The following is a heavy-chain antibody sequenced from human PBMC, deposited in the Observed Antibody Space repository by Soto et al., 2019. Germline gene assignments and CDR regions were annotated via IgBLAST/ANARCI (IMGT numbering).Heavy chain of an antibody. J-gene: IGHJ4*02. Sequence: EVQLVESGGDLVQPGGSLRLSCAASGFTFSSSWGHWVRQAPGEGLMWVSRINGDGSTINYADSVKGRFTTSRDNARNTLYLQMNSLRDEDTAVYYCARAGYYRFDYWGQGTLVTVSS. D-gene: IGHD1-26*01. V-gene: IGHV3-74*01. CDR1: GFTFSSSW. CDR3: ARAGYYRFDY. CDR2: INGDGSTI.